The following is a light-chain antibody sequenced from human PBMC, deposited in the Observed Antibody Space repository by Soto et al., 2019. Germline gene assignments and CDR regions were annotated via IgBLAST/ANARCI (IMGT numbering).Light chain of an antibody. J-gene: IGKJ1*01. CDR1: QGISSY. V-gene: IGKV1-39*01. Sequence: IRMTQSPSSLSASTGDRVTITCRASQGISSYLAWNQQKPGKAPKLLIYAASSLQSGVPSRFSGSGSGTDFTLTISSLQPEDFATYYYQQSYSTPWTFGQGTKVDIK. CDR2: AAS. CDR3: QQSYSTPWT.